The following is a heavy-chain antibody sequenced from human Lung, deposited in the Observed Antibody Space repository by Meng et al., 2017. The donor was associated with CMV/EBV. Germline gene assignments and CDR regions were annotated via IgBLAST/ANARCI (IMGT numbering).Heavy chain of an antibody. V-gene: IGHV1-8*03. CDR3: ASGKTYDDFWSGYLTENGMDV. CDR1: GYTXTSYD. J-gene: IGHJ6*02. CDR2: MNPNSGNT. Sequence: SXXVSXQASGYTXTSYDINWVRQATGHGLEWMGWMNPNSGNTGYAQKFQGRVTITRNTSISTAYMELSSLISEDAAVEYCASGKTYDDFWSGYLTENGMDVWXQGAXVTVSS. D-gene: IGHD3-3*01.